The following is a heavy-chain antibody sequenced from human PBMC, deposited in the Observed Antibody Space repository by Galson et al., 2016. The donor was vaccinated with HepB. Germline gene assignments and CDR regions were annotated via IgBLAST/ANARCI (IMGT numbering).Heavy chain of an antibody. Sequence: PALVKPTQTLTLTCTLSGFSLRSNDVGVAWTRQAPGKALEWLTIIYWDGEKKYIPSLRGRLTITEDTSKNQVVLTLTNVDSLDTGTYYCASRPGRGDGSAFDLWGRGTLVTVSS. J-gene: IGHJ2*01. V-gene: IGHV2-5*02. CDR2: IYWDGEK. CDR1: GFSLRSNDVG. D-gene: IGHD5-24*01. CDR3: ASRPGRGDGSAFDL.